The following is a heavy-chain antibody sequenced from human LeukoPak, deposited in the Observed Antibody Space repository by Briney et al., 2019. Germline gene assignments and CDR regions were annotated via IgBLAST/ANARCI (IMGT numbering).Heavy chain of an antibody. V-gene: IGHV1-2*02. CDR2: INPNSGGT. CDR1: GYTFTGYY. CDR3: ASFRDSSGYSNVNAFDI. J-gene: IGHJ3*02. D-gene: IGHD3-22*01. Sequence: GASVKVSCKASGYTFTGYYMHWVRQAPGQGLEWMGWINPNSGGTNYAQKFQGRVTMTRDTSISTAYMELSRLRSDDTAVYYCASFRDSSGYSNVNAFDIWGQGTMVTVSS.